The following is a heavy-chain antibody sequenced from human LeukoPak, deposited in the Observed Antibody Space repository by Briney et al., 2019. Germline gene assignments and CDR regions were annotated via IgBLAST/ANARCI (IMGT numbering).Heavy chain of an antibody. CDR3: ATAFSCSSTSCYSFAFDI. CDR1: GYTLTELS. J-gene: IGHJ3*02. Sequence: ASVKVSCKVSGYTLTELSMHWVRQAPGKGLEWMGGFDPEDGETIYAQKFQGRVTMTEDTSTDTAYMELSSLRSEDTAVYYCATAFSCSSTSCYSFAFDIWGQGTMVTVSS. D-gene: IGHD2-2*01. V-gene: IGHV1-24*01. CDR2: FDPEDGET.